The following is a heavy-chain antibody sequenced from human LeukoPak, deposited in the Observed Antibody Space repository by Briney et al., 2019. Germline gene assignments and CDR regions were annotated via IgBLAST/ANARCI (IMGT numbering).Heavy chain of an antibody. Sequence: PGGSLRLSCAASGFTFSSYWMSWVRQAPGKGLEWVANIKQDGSEKQYVDSVKGRFTISRDNVKDSLYLQMNSLRVEDTAVYYCAKASRGPGETYWGQGTLVTVSS. D-gene: IGHD3-10*01. J-gene: IGHJ4*02. V-gene: IGHV3-7*01. CDR1: GFTFSSYW. CDR3: AKASRGPGETY. CDR2: IKQDGSEK.